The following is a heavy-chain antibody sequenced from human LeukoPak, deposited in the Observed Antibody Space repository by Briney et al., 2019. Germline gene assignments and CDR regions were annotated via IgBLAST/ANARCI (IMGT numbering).Heavy chain of an antibody. D-gene: IGHD6-19*01. J-gene: IGHJ4*02. CDR2: ISGSGGST. V-gene: IGHV3-23*01. CDR1: GFTFSSYA. CDR3: AKHPTVAAPRGYYFDY. Sequence: PGGSLRLSCAASGFTFSSYAMSWVRQAPGKGLEWVSAISGSGGSTYYADSVKGRFTISRDNSKNTLYLQMNSLRAEDTAVYHCAKHPTVAAPRGYYFDYWGQGTLVTVSS.